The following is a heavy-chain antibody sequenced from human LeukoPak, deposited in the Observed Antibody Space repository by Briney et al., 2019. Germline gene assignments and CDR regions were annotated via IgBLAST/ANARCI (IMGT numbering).Heavy chain of an antibody. J-gene: IGHJ5*02. V-gene: IGHV4-39*01. D-gene: IGHD3-16*01. CDR1: GGSISSSSYY. CDR3: ARHMTRVNWFDP. CDR2: IYYSGST. Sequence: SETLSLTCTDSGGSISSSSYYWGSIRQPPGKGLEWIGSIYYSGSTYYNPSLKSRVTISVDTSKNQFSLKLSSVTAADTAVYYCARHMTRVNWFDPWGQGTLVTVSS.